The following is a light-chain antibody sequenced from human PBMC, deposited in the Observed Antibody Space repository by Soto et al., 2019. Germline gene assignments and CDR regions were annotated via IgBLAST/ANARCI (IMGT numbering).Light chain of an antibody. CDR1: HSVNSLY. V-gene: IGKV3-20*01. J-gene: IGKJ1*01. CDR2: AAS. Sequence: EIVLTQSPGTLFRSRGGNATLSCRASHSVNSLYLAWFQQKPGQAPRLLIYAASSRATGIPDRFSGSGSWRDFTLTISRVEPEDFAVYYCHQYGNSPPWTFGQGTKVEIK. CDR3: HQYGNSPPWT.